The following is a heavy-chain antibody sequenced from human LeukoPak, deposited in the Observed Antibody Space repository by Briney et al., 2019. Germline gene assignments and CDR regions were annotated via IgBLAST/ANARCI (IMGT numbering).Heavy chain of an antibody. CDR2: ISGSGGST. D-gene: IGHD3-22*01. CDR3: ARAPPRVAYYYDSSGYYSDY. CDR1: GFTFSSYA. Sequence: PGGSLRLSCAASGFTFSSYAMSWVRQAPGKGLEWVSAISGSGGSTYYADSVKGRFTISRDNAKNSLYLQMNSLRAEDTAVYYCARAPPRVAYYYDSSGYYSDYWGQGTLVTVSS. V-gene: IGHV3-23*01. J-gene: IGHJ4*02.